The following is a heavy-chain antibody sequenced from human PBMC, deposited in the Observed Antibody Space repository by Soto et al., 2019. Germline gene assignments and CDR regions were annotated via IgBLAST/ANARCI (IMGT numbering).Heavy chain of an antibody. J-gene: IGHJ5*02. Sequence: EVRLVESGGALVQPGGSLRLSCGASGFNFTNTWMNWIRLPPGKGLEWVGRMKSHSDGGATQYAEAVKARFTISRDDTKKMLYLQINSLNVDDTAVYFCSTASFSDHWGQGTLVTVSA. CDR3: STASFSDH. CDR2: MKSHSDGGAT. V-gene: IGHV3-15*07. CDR1: GFNFTNTW. D-gene: IGHD1-26*01.